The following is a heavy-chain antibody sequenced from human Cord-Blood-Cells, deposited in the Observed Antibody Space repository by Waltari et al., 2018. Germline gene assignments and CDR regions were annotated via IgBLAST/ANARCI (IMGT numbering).Heavy chain of an antibody. CDR2: INPNSGGT. J-gene: IGHJ6*03. D-gene: IGHD2-21*01. CDR1: GYTFTGYY. V-gene: IGHV1-2*02. Sequence: QVQLVQSGAEVKKPGASVKVSCKASGYTFTGYYMHWVRQAPGQGLEWMGWINPNSGGTNYAQKFQGRVTMXXXXXXXXXXXELSRLRSDDTAVYYCARGGEREYYYYYYMDVWGKGTTVTVSS. CDR3: ARGGEREYYYYYYMDV.